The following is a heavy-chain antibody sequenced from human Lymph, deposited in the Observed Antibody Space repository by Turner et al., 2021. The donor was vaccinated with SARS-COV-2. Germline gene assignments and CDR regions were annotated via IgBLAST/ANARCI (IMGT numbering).Heavy chain of an antibody. V-gene: IGHV1-2*02. CDR2: INPNSGGT. J-gene: IGHJ6*02. Sequence: QVQLVQSGAAVKKPGASVKVSCKASGSTFTGYYMHWVRQAPGQGLEWMGWINPNSGGTNYAQKFQGRVTMTRDTSISTAYMELSRLRSDDTAVYYCARDVERYNDFWSGYSGGYGLDVWGQGTTVTVSS. D-gene: IGHD3-3*01. CDR3: ARDVERYNDFWSGYSGGYGLDV. CDR1: GSTFTGYY.